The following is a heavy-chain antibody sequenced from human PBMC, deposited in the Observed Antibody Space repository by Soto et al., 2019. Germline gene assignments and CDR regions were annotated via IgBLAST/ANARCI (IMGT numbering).Heavy chain of an antibody. CDR2: INAGNGNT. CDR3: ARFGYSSPRDYFDY. D-gene: IGHD6-13*01. Sequence: ASVKVSCKASGYTFTSYAMHWVRQAPGQRLEWMGWINAGNGNTKYSQKFQGRVTITRDTSTSTAYMELSSLRSEDTAVYYCARFGYSSPRDYFDYWGQGTLVTVSS. CDR1: GYTFTSYA. J-gene: IGHJ4*02. V-gene: IGHV1-3*01.